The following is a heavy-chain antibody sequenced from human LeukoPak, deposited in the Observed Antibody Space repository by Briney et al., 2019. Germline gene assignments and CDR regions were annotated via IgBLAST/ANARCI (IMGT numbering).Heavy chain of an antibody. J-gene: IGHJ4*02. Sequence: ASVKVSCKASGYTFTSHQMHWVRQAPGQGLEWMGIINPSGGSTSYAQKFQGRVTMTRDMSTSTVYMELSSLRSEDTAVYYCARDLASAAAAGEYYFDYWGQGTLVTVSS. CDR1: GYTFTSHQ. CDR2: INPSGGST. CDR3: ARDLASAAAAGEYYFDY. V-gene: IGHV1-46*01. D-gene: IGHD6-13*01.